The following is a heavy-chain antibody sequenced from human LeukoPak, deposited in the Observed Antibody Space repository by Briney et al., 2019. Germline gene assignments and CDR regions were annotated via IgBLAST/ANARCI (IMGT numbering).Heavy chain of an antibody. J-gene: IGHJ3*02. Sequence: TFYPNSVKRLFTVSRDNYKNTLDLQMNRLRGEDTAAYYCAKDYLGQLVLFDIWGQGTMVTVSS. D-gene: IGHD1-1*01. CDR2: T. V-gene: IGHV3-23*01. CDR3: AKDYLGQLVLFDI.